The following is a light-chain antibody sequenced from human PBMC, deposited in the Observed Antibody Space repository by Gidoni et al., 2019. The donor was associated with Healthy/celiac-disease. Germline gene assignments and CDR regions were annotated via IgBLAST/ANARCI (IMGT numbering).Light chain of an antibody. V-gene: IGKV3D-15*01. Sequence: EIVMTQSPATLSVSPGERATLSCRASQSVSSNLAWYQQKPGQAPRLLIYGASTRAPGIPARFSGSGSGTEFTLTISSLQSEDFAVYSCQQYNNWPPITFGQGTRLEIK. CDR2: GAS. CDR1: QSVSSN. CDR3: QQYNNWPPIT. J-gene: IGKJ5*01.